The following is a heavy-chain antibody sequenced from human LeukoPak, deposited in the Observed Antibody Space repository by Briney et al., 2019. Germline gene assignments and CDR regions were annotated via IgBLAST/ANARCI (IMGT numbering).Heavy chain of an antibody. Sequence: SESLSLTCTVSGGSISSSSYYWGWIRQPPGKGLEWIGRIYYIGSTYYNPSLNSPVTISVDTSKNQFSLKLSSVTAADTAVYYCARALGEAVAGTYLDYWGQGTLVTVSS. CDR1: GGSISSSSYY. V-gene: IGHV4-39*01. CDR3: ARALGEAVAGTYLDY. J-gene: IGHJ4*02. CDR2: IYYIGST. D-gene: IGHD6-19*01.